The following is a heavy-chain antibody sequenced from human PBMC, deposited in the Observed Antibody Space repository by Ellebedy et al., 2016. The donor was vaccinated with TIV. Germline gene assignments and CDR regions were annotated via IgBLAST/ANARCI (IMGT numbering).Heavy chain of an antibody. J-gene: IGHJ6*02. CDR2: IYYSGST. V-gene: IGHV4-59*08. D-gene: IGHD6-13*01. CDR3: ARKGGIANHLDYYYYYGMDV. CDR1: GGSISSYY. Sequence: SETLSLTXTVSGGSISSYYWSWIRQPPGKGLEWIGYIYYSGSTNYNPSLKSRVTISVDTSKNQFSLKLSSVTAADTAVYYCARKGGIANHLDYYYYYGMDVWGQGTTVTVSS.